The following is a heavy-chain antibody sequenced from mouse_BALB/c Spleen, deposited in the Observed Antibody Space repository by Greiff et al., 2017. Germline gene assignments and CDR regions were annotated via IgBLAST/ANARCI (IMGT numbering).Heavy chain of an antibody. CDR3: ARGGLRDAY. V-gene: IGHV5-17*02. CDR1: GFTFSSFG. D-gene: IGHD3-1*01. Sequence: EVQRVESGGGLVQPGGSRKLSCAASGFTFSSFGMHWVRQAPEKGLEWVAYISSGSSTIYYADTVKGRFTISRDNPKNTLFLQMTSLRSEDTAMYYCARGGLRDAYWGQGTLVTVSA. J-gene: IGHJ3*01. CDR2: ISSGSSTI.